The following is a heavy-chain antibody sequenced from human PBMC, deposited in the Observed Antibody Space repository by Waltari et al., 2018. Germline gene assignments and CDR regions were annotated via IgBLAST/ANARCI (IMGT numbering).Heavy chain of an antibody. V-gene: IGHV3-30*03. J-gene: IGHJ4*02. CDR1: GFTFSRHG. D-gene: IGHD2-15*01. Sequence: QVRLAESGGGMVQSGGSLRLSCEASGFTFSRHGLHWVRQAPGKGLVWVAFITYDGSRKFYADSVKGRFTISRDNSNDILFLDMNNLRRDDTAVYFCARGSAGKPLDNWGQGALVTVSS. CDR2: ITYDGSRK. CDR3: ARGSAGKPLDN.